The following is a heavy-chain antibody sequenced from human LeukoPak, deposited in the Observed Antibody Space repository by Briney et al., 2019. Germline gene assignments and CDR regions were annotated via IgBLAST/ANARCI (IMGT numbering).Heavy chain of an antibody. CDR3: ARAGSALGHYGGFLRH. D-gene: IGHD4-23*01. J-gene: IGHJ1*01. V-gene: IGHV1-18*01. CDR1: GYTFTSYG. CDR2: ISAYNGNT. Sequence: ASVKVSCKASGYTFTSYGISWVRQAPGQGLEWMGWISAYNGNTNYARKLQGRVTMTTDTSTSTAYMELRSLRSDDTAVYYCARAGSALGHYGGFLRHWGQGTLVTVSS.